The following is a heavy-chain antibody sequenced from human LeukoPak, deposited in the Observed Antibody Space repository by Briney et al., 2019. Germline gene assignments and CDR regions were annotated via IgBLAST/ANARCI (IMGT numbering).Heavy chain of an antibody. D-gene: IGHD2-2*01. V-gene: IGHV7-4-1*02. CDR1: GYTFTSYA. CDR3: ARDNEDPSASSAAFDI. J-gene: IGHJ3*02. CDR2: INTNTGNP. Sequence: GASVKVSCKASGYTFTSYAMNWVRQAPGQGLEWMGWINTNTGNPTYAQGFTGRFVFSLDTSVSTAYLQISSLKAEDTALYYCARDNEDPSASSAAFDIWGQGTLVTVPS.